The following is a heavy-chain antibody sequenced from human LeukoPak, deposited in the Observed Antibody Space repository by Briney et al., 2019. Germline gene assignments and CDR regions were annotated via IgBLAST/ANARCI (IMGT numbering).Heavy chain of an antibody. Sequence: PSETLPLTCTVSGGSISSYYWSWIRQPAGKGLEWIGRIYTSGSTNYNPSLKSRVTMSVDTSKNQFSLKLSSVTAADTAVYYCAREIEATFLWYFDLWGRGTLVTVSS. CDR1: GGSISSYY. D-gene: IGHD1-26*01. J-gene: IGHJ2*01. CDR3: AREIEATFLWYFDL. CDR2: IYTSGST. V-gene: IGHV4-4*07.